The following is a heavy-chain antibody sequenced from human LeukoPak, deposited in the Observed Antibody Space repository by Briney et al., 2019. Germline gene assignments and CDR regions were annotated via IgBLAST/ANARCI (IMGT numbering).Heavy chain of an antibody. J-gene: IGHJ3*02. D-gene: IGHD3-9*01. V-gene: IGHV4-39*07. CDR2: IYYSGST. CDR1: GGSISSSSYY. CDR3: ARDREYYDILTGFKIKPRPDAFDI. Sequence: PSETLSLTCTVSGGSISSSSYYWGWIRQPPGKGLEWIGSIYYSGSTYYSASLKSRVTISVDTSKNQFSLKLSSVTAADTAVYYCARDREYYDILTGFKIKPRPDAFDIWGQGTMVTVSS.